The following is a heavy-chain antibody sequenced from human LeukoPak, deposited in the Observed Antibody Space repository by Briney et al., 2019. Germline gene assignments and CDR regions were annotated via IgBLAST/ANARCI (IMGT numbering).Heavy chain of an antibody. CDR3: ARAPGYCTNGVRYSGVSWFDP. CDR2: IYTSGST. J-gene: IGHJ5*02. V-gene: IGHV4-61*02. Sequence: SQTLSLTCTVSGGSISSGSYYWSWIRQPAGKGLEWIGRIYTSGSTNYNPSLKSRVTISVDTSKNQFSLKLSSVTAADTAVYYCARAPGYCTNGVRYSGVSWFDPWGQGTLVTVSS. D-gene: IGHD2-8*01. CDR1: GGSISSGSYY.